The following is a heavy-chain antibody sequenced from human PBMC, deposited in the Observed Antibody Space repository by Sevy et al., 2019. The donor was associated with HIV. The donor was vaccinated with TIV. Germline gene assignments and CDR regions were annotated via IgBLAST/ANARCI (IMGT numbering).Heavy chain of an antibody. Sequence: GGSLRLSCAASGFTFSSYEMNWVRQAPGKGLEWVSYISSSGSTIYYADSVKGRFTISRDNAKNSLYLQMNSLRAEDTAVYYCASLQRSYYGSGTYYYYGMDVWAKGPRSPSP. CDR3: ASLQRSYYGSGTYYYYGMDV. V-gene: IGHV3-48*03. CDR2: ISSSGSTI. CDR1: GFTFSSYE. J-gene: IGHJ6*02. D-gene: IGHD3-10*01.